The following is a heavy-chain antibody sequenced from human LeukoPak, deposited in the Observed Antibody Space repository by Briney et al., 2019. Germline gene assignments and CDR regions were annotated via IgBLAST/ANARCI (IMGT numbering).Heavy chain of an antibody. J-gene: IGHJ5*02. CDR2: IYYSGST. CDR3: ARVWDYYGSGSYYNVWFDP. Sequence: PSQTLSLTCTVSGGSISSGGYYWSWIRQHPGQGLEWIGYIYYSGSTYYNPSLKSRVTISVDTSKNQFSLKLSSVTAADTAVYYCARVWDYYGSGSYYNVWFDPWGQGTLVTVSS. D-gene: IGHD3-10*01. CDR1: GGSISSGGYY. V-gene: IGHV4-31*03.